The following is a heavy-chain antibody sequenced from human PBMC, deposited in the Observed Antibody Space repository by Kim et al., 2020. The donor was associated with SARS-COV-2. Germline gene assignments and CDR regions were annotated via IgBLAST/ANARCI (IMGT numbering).Heavy chain of an antibody. CDR1: GYSFTNYW. V-gene: IGHV5-51*01. D-gene: IGHD3-22*01. J-gene: IGHJ1*01. CDR3: ARQSFSAPYYYHSSSSPSLDY. CDR2: IYPGDSDT. Sequence: GESLKISCKGSGYSFTNYWIGWVRQMPGKGLECMGIIYPGDSDTRYSPSFQGQVTISADKSISTAYLQWSSLKASDTAMYYCARQSFSAPYYYHSSSSPSLDYWGQGTLVTVSS.